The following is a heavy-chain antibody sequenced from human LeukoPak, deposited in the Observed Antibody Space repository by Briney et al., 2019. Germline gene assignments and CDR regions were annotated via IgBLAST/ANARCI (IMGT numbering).Heavy chain of an antibody. Sequence: SVKVSCKASGGTFSSYAISWVRQAPGQGLEWMGRIIPIFGIANYAQKFQGRVTITADKSTSTAYMELSSLRSEDTAVYYCARSLQQQLGSFDYWGQGTLVTVPS. CDR3: ARSLQQQLGSFDY. J-gene: IGHJ4*02. CDR2: IIPIFGIA. D-gene: IGHD6-13*01. V-gene: IGHV1-69*04. CDR1: GGTFSSYA.